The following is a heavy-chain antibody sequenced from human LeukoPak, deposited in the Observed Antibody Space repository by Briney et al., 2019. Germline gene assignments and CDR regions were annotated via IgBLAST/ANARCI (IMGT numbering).Heavy chain of an antibody. CDR3: ARAIGGGAFDI. CDR1: GSTFSSYW. V-gene: IGHV3-74*01. CDR2: INSDGSRT. J-gene: IGHJ3*02. Sequence: GGSLRLSCAASGSTFSSYWMQWVRRAPGRGLLWVSRINSDGSRTNYADSVKGRFTISRDNAKSTVYLQMNSLRVEDTAVYYCARAIGGGAFDIWGQGTMVTVSS.